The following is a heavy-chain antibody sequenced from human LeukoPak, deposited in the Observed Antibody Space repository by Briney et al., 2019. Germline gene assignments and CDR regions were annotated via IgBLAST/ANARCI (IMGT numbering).Heavy chain of an antibody. CDR1: GFTFSSYS. CDR2: ISGSSGYI. V-gene: IGHV3-21*04. Sequence: GGSLRLSCAASGFTFSSYSMNWVRQAPGKGLEWVSSISGSSGYIYYADSVKGRFTISRDNAKNSLYLQMNSLRAEDTALYYCAKDASETLYGSGSYNYFDYGGQGTLVTVSS. CDR3: AKDASETLYGSGSYNYFDY. D-gene: IGHD3-10*01. J-gene: IGHJ4*02.